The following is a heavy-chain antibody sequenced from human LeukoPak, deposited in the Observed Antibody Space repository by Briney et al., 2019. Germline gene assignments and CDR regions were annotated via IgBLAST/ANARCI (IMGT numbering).Heavy chain of an antibody. CDR2: INSDGSST. CDR1: GFTFSSYW. J-gene: IGHJ4*02. V-gene: IGHV3-74*01. D-gene: IGHD6-19*01. CDR3: ARVQGGQWLAPFDY. Sequence: GGSLRLSCAASGFTFSSYWMHWVRQAPGKGLVWVSRINSDGSSTSYADSVKGRFTISRDNAKNTLYLQMNSLRAEDTAVYYCARVQGGQWLAPFDYWGQGTLVTVSS.